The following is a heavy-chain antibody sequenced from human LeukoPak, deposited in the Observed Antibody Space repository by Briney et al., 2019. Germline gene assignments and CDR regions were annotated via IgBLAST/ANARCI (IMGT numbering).Heavy chain of an antibody. J-gene: IGHJ4*02. D-gene: IGHD6-13*01. CDR1: GFTFSSYG. Sequence: PGRSLRLSCAASGFTFSSYGMHWVRQAPGKGLEWVAVISYDGSNEYYADSVKGRFTISRDNSKNTLYLQMNSLRAEDTAVYYCAKGDSSSVNYWGQGTLVTVSS. CDR2: ISYDGSNE. V-gene: IGHV3-30*18. CDR3: AKGDSSSVNY.